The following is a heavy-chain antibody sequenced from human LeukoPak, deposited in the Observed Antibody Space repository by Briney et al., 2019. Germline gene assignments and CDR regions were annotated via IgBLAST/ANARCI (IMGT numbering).Heavy chain of an antibody. CDR2: ISGSSGST. J-gene: IGHJ5*02. Sequence: PGGSLRLSCAASGFTFTSNYMSWVRQAPGKGLEWVSAISGSSGSTNYAESVKGRFTISRDKSKNTLYLQMNSLRAEDTAVYYCAKDAYGDYGAGVWFDPWGQGTLVTVSS. CDR1: GFTFTSNY. V-gene: IGHV3-23*01. D-gene: IGHD4-17*01. CDR3: AKDAYGDYGAGVWFDP.